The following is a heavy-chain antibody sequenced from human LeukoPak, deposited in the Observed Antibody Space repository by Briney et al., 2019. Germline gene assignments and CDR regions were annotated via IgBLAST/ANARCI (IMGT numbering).Heavy chain of an antibody. CDR2: LFYSGVS. Sequence: PSQTLSLTCTVSGGSISSSSYYWGWIRQPPGKGLEYIGSLFYSGVSYYNPSLKSRVTMSVDTSKNQFSLKLTSVTPPDTAVYYCARGATALNWFHPWGQGTLVTVSS. J-gene: IGHJ5*02. CDR3: ARGATALNWFHP. V-gene: IGHV4-39*01. D-gene: IGHD3-16*01. CDR1: GGSISSSSYY.